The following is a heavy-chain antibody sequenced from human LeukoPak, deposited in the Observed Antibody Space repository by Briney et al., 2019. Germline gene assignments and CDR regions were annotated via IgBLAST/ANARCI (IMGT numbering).Heavy chain of an antibody. Sequence: GGSLRLSCATSGFNFDRYTIHWVRQAPGKGLEWVSLAGWAGGTTFYSNSVRGRFTISRDSGRKSVYLQMNSLTTDDTAFYFCAKELDTMFFDYWGQGALVTVSS. CDR1: GFNFDRYT. V-gene: IGHV3-43*01. CDR2: AGWAGGTT. D-gene: IGHD3-10*02. J-gene: IGHJ4*02. CDR3: AKELDTMFFDY.